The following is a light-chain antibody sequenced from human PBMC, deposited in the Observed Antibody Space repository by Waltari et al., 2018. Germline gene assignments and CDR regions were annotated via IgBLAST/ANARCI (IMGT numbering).Light chain of an antibody. V-gene: IGLV3-25*03. CDR2: KDT. Sequence: SDELTQSPSVSVSLGQTARISCSGDALPRQYSYWYQQRAGQAPVLIIYKDTQRPSGIPERFSCSSSGTTVTLTISEVQAEDEAVYFCQSSDSGAISAVFGAGTKLTVL. J-gene: IGLJ2*01. CDR3: QSSDSGAISAV. CDR1: ALPRQY.